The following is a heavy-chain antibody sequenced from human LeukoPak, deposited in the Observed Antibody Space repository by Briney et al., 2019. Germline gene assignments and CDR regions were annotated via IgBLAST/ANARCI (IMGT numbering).Heavy chain of an antibody. CDR1: GFTFSSYS. CDR2: ISRSSSYK. V-gene: IGHV3-21*01. CDR3: ASSRYGSSGYYGIIGY. J-gene: IGHJ4*02. Sequence: GGSLRLSCAASGFTFSSYSMNWVRQAPGKGLEWVSSISRSSSYKYYADSVKGRFTISRDNAKNSLYLQMNSLRAEDTAVYYCASSRYGSSGYYGIIGYWGQGTLVTVSS. D-gene: IGHD3-22*01.